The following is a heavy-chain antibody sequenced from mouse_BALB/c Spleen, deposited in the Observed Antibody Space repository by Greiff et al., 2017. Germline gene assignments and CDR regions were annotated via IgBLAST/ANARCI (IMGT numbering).Heavy chain of an antibody. CDR3: AREGDPPYAMDY. Sequence: EVKLMESGGGLVQPGGSLRLSCATSGFTFTDYYMSWVRQPPGKALEWLGFIRNKANGYTTEYSASVKGRFTISRDNSQSILYLQMNTLRAEDSATYYCAREGDPPYAMDYWGQGTSVTVSS. CDR1: GFTFTDYY. V-gene: IGHV7-3*02. CDR2: IRNKANGYTT. J-gene: IGHJ4*01.